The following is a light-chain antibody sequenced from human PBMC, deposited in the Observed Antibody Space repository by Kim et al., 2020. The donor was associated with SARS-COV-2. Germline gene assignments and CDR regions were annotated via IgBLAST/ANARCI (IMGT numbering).Light chain of an antibody. CDR3: AAWDDSLNGVV. CDR1: SSNIGSNT. CDR2: SNN. Sequence: QSVLTQPPSAPGTPGQRVTISCSGSSSNIGSNTVNWYQQLPGTAPKLLIYSNNQRPSGVPDRFSGSKSGTSASLAISGLQSEDEADCYCAAWDDSLNGVVLGGGTQLTVL. V-gene: IGLV1-44*01. J-gene: IGLJ2*01.